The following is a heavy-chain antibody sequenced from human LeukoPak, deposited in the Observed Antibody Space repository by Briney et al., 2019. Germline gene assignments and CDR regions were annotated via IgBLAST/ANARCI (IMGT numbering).Heavy chain of an antibody. V-gene: IGHV3-23*01. J-gene: IGHJ4*02. CDR2: ASGSGGST. D-gene: IGHD3-22*01. CDR1: GFTFSSYA. CDR3: AKVKWDSSGYFEY. Sequence: GGSLRLSCAASGFTFSSYAMSWVRQAPGKGLEWVSSASGSGGSTYYADSVKGRFTISRDNSKNTLYLQMNSLRAEDTAVYYCAKVKWDSSGYFEYWGQGTLVTVSP.